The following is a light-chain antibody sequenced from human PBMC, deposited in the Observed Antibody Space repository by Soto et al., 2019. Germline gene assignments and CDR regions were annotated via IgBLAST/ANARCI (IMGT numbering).Light chain of an antibody. V-gene: IGKV3-15*01. J-gene: IGKJ2*01. CDR3: QQYNNWPPAA. CDR1: QSVGST. CDR2: GAS. Sequence: EIVMTQSPATLSVSPGERATLSCRASQSVGSTLAWYQQKPGQAPRLLIYGASTRATGVPARFSGSGSGTEFSLTFSSLQSEDFAVYYCQQYNNWPPAAFGQGTKLEIK.